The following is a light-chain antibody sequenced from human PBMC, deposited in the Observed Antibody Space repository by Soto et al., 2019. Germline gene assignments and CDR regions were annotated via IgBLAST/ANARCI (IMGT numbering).Light chain of an antibody. V-gene: IGKV3-15*01. J-gene: IGKJ4*01. CDR1: QSVSSD. Sequence: EIVMTQSPATLSVSPGEGATLSCRASQSVSSDLAWFQQKPGQAPRLLIYGASTRATGIPARFSGSGSGTEFTLTISSLQSEDFAVYYCQQYNNWPPLTFGGGTKVEIK. CDR2: GAS. CDR3: QQYNNWPPLT.